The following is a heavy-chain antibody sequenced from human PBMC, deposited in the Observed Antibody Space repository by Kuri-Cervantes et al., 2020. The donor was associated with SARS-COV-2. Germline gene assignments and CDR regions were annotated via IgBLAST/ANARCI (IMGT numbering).Heavy chain of an antibody. V-gene: IGHV3-23*01. J-gene: IGHJ4*02. Sequence: GESLKISCAASGFTFSSYAMSWVRQAPGKGLEWVSAISGSGGSTYYADSVKGRFTISRDNAKNTLYLQMNSLRAEDTAVYYCAREFRDYYDSSGYFDYWGQGTLVTVSS. CDR2: ISGSGGST. D-gene: IGHD3-22*01. CDR3: AREFRDYYDSSGYFDY. CDR1: GFTFSSYA.